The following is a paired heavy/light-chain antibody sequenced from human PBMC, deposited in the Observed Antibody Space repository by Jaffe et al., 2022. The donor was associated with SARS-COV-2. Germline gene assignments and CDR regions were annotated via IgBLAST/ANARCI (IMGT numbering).Heavy chain of an antibody. D-gene: IGHD2-2*01. J-gene: IGHJ3*02. CDR3: AKPFCRSVTCNAGAAFDI. V-gene: IGHV3-23*04. CDR2: ITGSGGST. CDR1: GFPFSSYA. Sequence: EQLVESGGGLVQPGGSLRLSCAASGFPFSSYALTWVRQGPGKGLEWVSTITGSGGSTYYADSVKGRFTISRDNSKNTLYLQMNSLRAEDTAVYYCAKPFCRSVTCNAGAAFDIWGQGTVVTVSS.
Light chain of an antibody. CDR2: GNN. J-gene: IGLJ2*01. CDR1: SSNIGAGYD. V-gene: IGLV1-40*01. Sequence: QSVLTQPPSVSGAPGQRVTISCTGSSSNIGAGYDVHWYQQLPGTAPKLLIYGNNNRPSGVPDRFSGAKTGTSASLAITGLQAEDEADYYCQSHDSNLSGPVVFGGGTKLTVL. CDR3: QSHDSNLSGPVV.